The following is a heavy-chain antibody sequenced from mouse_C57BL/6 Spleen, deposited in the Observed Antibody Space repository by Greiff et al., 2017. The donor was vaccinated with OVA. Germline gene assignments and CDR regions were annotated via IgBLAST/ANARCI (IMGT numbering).Heavy chain of an antibody. Sequence: QVQLQQPGAELVKPGASVKMSCKASGYTFTSYWITWVKQRPGQGLEWIGDIYPGSGSTNYNEKFKSKATLSVDTSSSTAYLQLSSLTSKDSAVYYCAREGTIADGLPYCDYWGQGTTLTVSS. J-gene: IGHJ2*01. CDR1: GYTFTSYW. CDR2: IYPGSGST. V-gene: IGHV1-55*01. CDR3: AREGTIADGLPYCDY. D-gene: IGHD2-12*01.